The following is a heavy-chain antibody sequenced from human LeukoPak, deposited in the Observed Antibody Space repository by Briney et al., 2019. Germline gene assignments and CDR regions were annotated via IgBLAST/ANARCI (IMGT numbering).Heavy chain of an antibody. CDR3: ARVGRIAAAVWGFFLGY. CDR1: GYTFTTYN. CDR2: ISGYNGNT. V-gene: IGHV1-18*01. J-gene: IGHJ4*02. D-gene: IGHD6-13*01. Sequence: RASVKVSCKASGYTFTTYNINWVRQAPGQGLEWMGWISGYNGNTNYAQKLQGRVTMTTDTSTSTAYMELSRLRSDDTAVYYCARVGRIAAAVWGFFLGYWGQGTLVTVSS.